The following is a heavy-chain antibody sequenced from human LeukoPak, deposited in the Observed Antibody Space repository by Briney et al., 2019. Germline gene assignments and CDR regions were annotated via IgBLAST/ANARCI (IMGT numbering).Heavy chain of an antibody. Sequence: GGSLRLSCAASGFTFSSHGMHWVRQAPGKGLVWVAHVSTDGTSTSSVDSVKGRFTISRDNAKNTLYLQMNSLRAEDTAVYYCASDPTGELLRWGQGTLVTVSS. CDR3: ASDPTGELLR. V-gene: IGHV3-74*01. CDR1: GFTFSSHG. CDR2: VSTDGTST. D-gene: IGHD1-26*01. J-gene: IGHJ4*02.